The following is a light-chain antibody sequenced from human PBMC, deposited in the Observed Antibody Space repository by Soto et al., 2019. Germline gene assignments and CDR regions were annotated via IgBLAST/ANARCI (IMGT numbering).Light chain of an antibody. J-gene: IGLJ2*01. V-gene: IGLV2-8*01. Sequence: QSVLTQPPSASGSPGQSVTISCTGTSSDVGGYNYVSWYQQHPGKAPKVMIYEVSKRPSGVPDRFSGSKSGSTASLTVSGLQADDEADYYCTSYAGSNKYVLFGGGTKLTVL. CDR1: SSDVGGYNY. CDR2: EVS. CDR3: TSYAGSNKYVL.